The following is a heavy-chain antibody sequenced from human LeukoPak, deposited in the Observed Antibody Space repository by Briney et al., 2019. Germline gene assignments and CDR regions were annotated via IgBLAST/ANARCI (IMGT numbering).Heavy chain of an antibody. D-gene: IGHD2-2*01. V-gene: IGHV4-4*07. CDR2: IYTSGST. J-gene: IGHJ4*02. CDR3: ARDLLYCSSTSCYARNFDY. Sequence: SETLSLTCTVSGGSISSYYWSWIRQPAGKGLEWIGRIYTSGSTNYNPSLKSRVTMSVDTSKNQFSLKLSSVTAADTAVYYCARDLLYCSSTSCYARNFDYWGQGTLVTVSS. CDR1: GGSISSYY.